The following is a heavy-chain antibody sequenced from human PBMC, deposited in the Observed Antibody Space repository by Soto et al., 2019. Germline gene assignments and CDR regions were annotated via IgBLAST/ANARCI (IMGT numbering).Heavy chain of an antibody. V-gene: IGHV3-23*01. D-gene: IGHD5-18*01. J-gene: IGHJ4*02. CDR2: ISGSGGST. Sequence: EVQLLESGGGLVQPGGSLILSCAASGFTFSSYAMSWVRQAPGKGLEWVSAISGSGGSTYYADSVKGRFTISRDNSKNTLDLQMNILRAEDTAVYYCAKVTSSQLWAPGAFAYRFQGALVTDST. CDR1: GFTFSSYA. CDR3: AKVTSSQLWAPGAFAY.